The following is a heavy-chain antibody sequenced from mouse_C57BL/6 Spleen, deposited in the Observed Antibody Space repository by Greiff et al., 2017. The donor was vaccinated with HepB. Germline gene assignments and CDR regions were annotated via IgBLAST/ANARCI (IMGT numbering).Heavy chain of an antibody. CDR3: ASGLRGYAMDY. CDR2: IYPGDGDT. D-gene: IGHD1-1*01. Sequence: VQLVESGPELVKPGASVKISCKASGYAFSSSWMNWVKQRPGKGLEWIGRIYPGDGDTNYNGKFKGKATLTADKSSSTAYMQLSSLTSEDSAVYFCASGLRGYAMDYWGQGTSVTVSS. J-gene: IGHJ4*01. CDR1: GYAFSSSW. V-gene: IGHV1-82*01.